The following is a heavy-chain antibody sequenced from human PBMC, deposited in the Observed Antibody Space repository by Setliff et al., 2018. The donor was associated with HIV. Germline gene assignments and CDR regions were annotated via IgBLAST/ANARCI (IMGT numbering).Heavy chain of an antibody. CDR1: GVSISDNNW. V-gene: IGHV4-4*02. D-gene: IGHD3-9*01. CDR3: ASTRIPIWFFHY. Sequence: SSETLSLTCDVSGVSISDNNWWSWVRQPPGRGLEWIGEVYHTGSTNYNPSLKSRVITSIDKSKNQFSLKIDSVTAADTAVYYCASTRIPIWFFHYWAQGTLVTVSS. J-gene: IGHJ4*02. CDR2: VYHTGST.